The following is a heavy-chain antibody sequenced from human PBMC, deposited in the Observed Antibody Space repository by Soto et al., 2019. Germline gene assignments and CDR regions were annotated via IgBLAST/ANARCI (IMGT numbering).Heavy chain of an antibody. CDR1: GFTFSSYA. J-gene: IGHJ5*02. D-gene: IGHD3-3*01. V-gene: IGHV3-23*01. Sequence: GGSLRLSCAASGFTFSSYAMSWVRQAPGKGLECVSAFSGSVGSTYYADSVKGRFTISRDNSKNTLYLQMNSLRAEDTAVYYCAKDPITIFGAPQWFDPWGQGTLVTVSS. CDR3: AKDPITIFGAPQWFDP. CDR2: FSGSVGST.